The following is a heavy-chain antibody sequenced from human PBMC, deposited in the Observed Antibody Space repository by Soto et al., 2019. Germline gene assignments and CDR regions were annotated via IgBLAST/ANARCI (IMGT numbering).Heavy chain of an antibody. CDR2: VYYTGSA. D-gene: IGHD2-2*01. CDR3: ARLDCLTASCRFDL. V-gene: IGHV4-61*08. Sequence: PSETLSLTCTVSGASVNSGDYYWSWIRQPPGKALEWIAYVYYTGSANYNPSLKSRVTISPDTSKNQFSLTLRSVTTTDTAVYYCARLDCLTASCRFDLWGQGTLVTVSS. CDR1: GASVNSGDYY. J-gene: IGHJ4*02.